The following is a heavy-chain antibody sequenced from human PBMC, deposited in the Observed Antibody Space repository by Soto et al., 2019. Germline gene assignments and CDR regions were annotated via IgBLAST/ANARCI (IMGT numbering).Heavy chain of an antibody. J-gene: IGHJ2*01. CDR3: AKEPVGPDWYFDL. Sequence: GGSLRLSCTTSGFTFGDYAMSWFRQAPGKGLEWVGFIRSKAYGGTTEYAASVKGRFTISRDNSKNTLYLQMNSLRAEDTAVYNCAKEPVGPDWYFDLWGRGTLVTVSS. CDR2: IRSKAYGGTT. CDR1: GFTFGDYA. V-gene: IGHV3-49*03.